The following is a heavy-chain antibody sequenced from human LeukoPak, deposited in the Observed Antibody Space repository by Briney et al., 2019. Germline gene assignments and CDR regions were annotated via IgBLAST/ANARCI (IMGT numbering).Heavy chain of an antibody. CDR1: GFTFSSNY. CDR3: SRLIAAITNWFDP. Sequence: PGGSLTLSCAASGFTFSSNYVRWVRQAPGKGLECVSSIYRDGSTYYADSLEGTITISRNNSKNTVIPQINNLRVEGTGGYYLSRLIAAITNWFDPWGQGTLVTVSS. CDR2: IYRDGST. J-gene: IGHJ5*02. D-gene: IGHD2-2*01. V-gene: IGHV3-66*01.